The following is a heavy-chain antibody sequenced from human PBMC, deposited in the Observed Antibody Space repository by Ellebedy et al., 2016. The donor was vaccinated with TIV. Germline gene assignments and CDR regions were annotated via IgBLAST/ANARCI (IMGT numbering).Heavy chain of an antibody. Sequence: GGSLRLXXAVSGLTFTTYGIHWVRQAPGKGLEWAAGISYDGRSEHYADSVKGRFTISRDNSKNTLYLQLNSLRDEEAAIYYCVRGPYSSGHCDAFDVWGRGTMVTVSS. V-gene: IGHV3-30*03. J-gene: IGHJ3*01. CDR3: VRGPYSSGHCDAFDV. D-gene: IGHD6-19*01. CDR2: ISYDGRSE. CDR1: GLTFTTYG.